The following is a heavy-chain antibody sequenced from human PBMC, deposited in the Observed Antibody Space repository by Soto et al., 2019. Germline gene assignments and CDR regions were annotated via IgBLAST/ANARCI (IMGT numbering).Heavy chain of an antibody. J-gene: IGHJ3*02. Sequence: GGSLRLSCAASGFTFSSYWMSWVRQAPGKGLEWVSNIKQDGSEKYYVDSVKGRFTISRDNSKNTLYLQMNSLRAEDTAVYYCAKDWYGGNAGGGFDIWGQGTMVTVSS. CDR3: AKDWYGGNAGGGFDI. CDR2: IKQDGSEK. D-gene: IGHD2-15*01. CDR1: GFTFSSYW. V-gene: IGHV3-7*03.